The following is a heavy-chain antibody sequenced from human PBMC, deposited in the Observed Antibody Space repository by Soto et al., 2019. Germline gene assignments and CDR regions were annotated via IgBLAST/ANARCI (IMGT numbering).Heavy chain of an antibody. CDR2: IYYSGSA. J-gene: IGHJ3*02. V-gene: IGHV4-39*01. D-gene: IGHD3-10*01. CDR1: GGSISSSSYY. Sequence: QLQLQESGPGLVKPSETLSLTCTVSGGSISSSSYYWGWICQPPGKGLEWIGSIYYSGSAYYNPSLKSRVTISVDKSKNQFSLKLSSVTAADTAVYYCARLGEVYKPTTWYAFDIWGQGTMVTVSS. CDR3: ARLGEVYKPTTWYAFDI.